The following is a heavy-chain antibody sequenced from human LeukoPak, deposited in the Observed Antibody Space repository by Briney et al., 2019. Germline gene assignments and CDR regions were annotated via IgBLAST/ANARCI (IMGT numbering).Heavy chain of an antibody. D-gene: IGHD5-18*01. Sequence: GGPLRLSCAASGFTFSRYEMNWVRQAPGKGLEWVSYISSSGSTIYYADSVKGRFTISRDNAKNSLYLQMNSLRAEDTAVYYCAREGYSDAFDIWGQGTMVTVSS. J-gene: IGHJ3*02. CDR1: GFTFSRYE. CDR2: ISSSGSTI. V-gene: IGHV3-48*03. CDR3: AREGYSDAFDI.